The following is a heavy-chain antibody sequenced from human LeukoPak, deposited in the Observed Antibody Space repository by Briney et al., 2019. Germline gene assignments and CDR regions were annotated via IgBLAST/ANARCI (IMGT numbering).Heavy chain of an antibody. V-gene: IGHV1-24*01. Sequence: ASVKVSRKVSGYTLTELSMHWVRQAPGKGLEWMGGFDPEDGETIYAQKFQGRVTMTEDTSTDTAYMELSSLRSEDTAVYYCATGGAAGTSPYYGMDVWGQGTTVTVSS. CDR3: ATGGAAGTSPYYGMDV. CDR1: GYTLTELS. CDR2: FDPEDGET. J-gene: IGHJ6*02. D-gene: IGHD6-13*01.